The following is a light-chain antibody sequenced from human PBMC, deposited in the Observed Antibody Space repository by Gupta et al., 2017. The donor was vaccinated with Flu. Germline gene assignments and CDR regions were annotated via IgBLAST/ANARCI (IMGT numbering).Light chain of an antibody. CDR2: DAS. CDR3: QQGKSSPLT. V-gene: IGKV1-39*01. CDR1: QSIANY. Sequence: DIQMTQSPSSLSTSVGDRVTITCRASQSIANYLNWYQQKPGKAPKLLIFDASSLQSGVPSRFSGSGSASDFTLAICRLLPEDCATYYCQQGKSSPLTFGGGTKVEIK. J-gene: IGKJ4*01.